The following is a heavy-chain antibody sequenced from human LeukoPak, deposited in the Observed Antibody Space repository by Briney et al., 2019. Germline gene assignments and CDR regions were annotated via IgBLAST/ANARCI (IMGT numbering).Heavy chain of an antibody. CDR2: IYYSGSA. CDR3: ARETHDYGDYDGSYYYYMDV. Sequence: SETLSLTCTVSGGSISSSSYYWGWIRQPPGTGLEWIGSIYYSGSAYYNPSLKSRVTISVDTSKNQFSLKLSSVTAADTAVYYCARETHDYGDYDGSYYYYMDVWGKGTTVTVSS. CDR1: GGSISSSSYY. J-gene: IGHJ6*03. D-gene: IGHD4-17*01. V-gene: IGHV4-39*02.